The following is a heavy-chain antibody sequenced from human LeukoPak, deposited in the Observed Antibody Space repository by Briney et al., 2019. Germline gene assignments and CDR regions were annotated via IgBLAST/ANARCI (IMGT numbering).Heavy chain of an antibody. D-gene: IGHD1-1*01. CDR2: IYYSGST. V-gene: IGHV4-39*07. CDR3: ARARRWNAAVEGWWFDP. CDR1: GGSTSSSSYY. Sequence: SETLSLTCTVSGGSTSSSSYYWGWIRQPPGKGLEWIGSIYYSGSTYYNPSLKSRVTISVDTSKNQFSLKLSSVTAADTAVYYCARARRWNAAVEGWWFDPWGQGTLVTVSS. J-gene: IGHJ5*02.